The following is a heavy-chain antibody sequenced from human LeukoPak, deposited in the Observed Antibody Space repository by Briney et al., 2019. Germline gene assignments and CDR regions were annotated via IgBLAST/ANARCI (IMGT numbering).Heavy chain of an antibody. V-gene: IGHV4-61*01. CDR2: IYISGST. J-gene: IGHJ4*02. Sequence: SETLSLTCTVSGGSVSSGSYYWSWIRQPPGKGVEWIGYIYISGSTNYNPSLKSRVTISVDTSKNQFSLKLSSVTAADTAVYYCARDHSFFSGLDYWGQGSLATVSS. CDR1: GGSVSSGSYY. D-gene: IGHD3-3*01. CDR3: ARDHSFFSGLDY.